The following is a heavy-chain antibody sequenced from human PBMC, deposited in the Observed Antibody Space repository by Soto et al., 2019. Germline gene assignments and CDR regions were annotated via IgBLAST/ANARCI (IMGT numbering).Heavy chain of an antibody. CDR1: GGSITGGSISSTTYY. Sequence: SETLSLTCTVSGGSITGGSISSTTYYWGWMRQPPGKGLEWIASFFIGGNTYYNPSLKSRVTTSVDTSKNQFSLKLSSVTAADTAVYYCARGVDPWGQGTLVTVSS. J-gene: IGHJ5*02. V-gene: IGHV4-39*07. CDR3: ARGVDP. CDR2: FFIGGNT.